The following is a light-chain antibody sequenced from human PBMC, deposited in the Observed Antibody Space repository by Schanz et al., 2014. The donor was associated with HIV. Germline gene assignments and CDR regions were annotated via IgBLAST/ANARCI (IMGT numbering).Light chain of an antibody. CDR1: QSVSSSY. CDR3: QQYNNWPRT. CDR2: DAS. V-gene: IGKV3-15*01. J-gene: IGKJ1*01. Sequence: IVLTQSPATLSLSPGERATLSCRASQSVSSSYLAWYQHKLGQAPRLLIYDASTRATGIPARFSGRGSGTEFTLTISSLQSEYFAVYYCQQYNNWPRTFGQGTKVEF.